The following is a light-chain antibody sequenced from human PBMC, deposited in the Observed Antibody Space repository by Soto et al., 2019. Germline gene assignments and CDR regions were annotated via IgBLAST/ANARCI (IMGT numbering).Light chain of an antibody. CDR2: AAS. Sequence: DIQMTQSPSSLSASVGDRVTITCRASQGISNYLAWYQQKPGTVPKLLIYAASTLQSGVPSRFSGSGSGTDLTLTTSSLQPDDVATYYCQKCGVVPFTCGEGTKVEIK. CDR3: QKCGVVPFT. J-gene: IGKJ4*01. V-gene: IGKV1-27*01. CDR1: QGISNY.